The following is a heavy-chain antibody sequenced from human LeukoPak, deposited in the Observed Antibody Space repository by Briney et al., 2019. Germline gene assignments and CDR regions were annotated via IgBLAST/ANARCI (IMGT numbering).Heavy chain of an antibody. CDR2: INHSGST. CDR3: ARGRTYDYVWGSYRRGYYFDY. Sequence: SETLSLTCAVYGGSFSGYYWSWIRQPPGKGREWLGEINHSGSTNYNPSLKSRVTISVDTSKNQFSLKLSSVTAADTAVYYCARGRTYDYVWGSYRRGYYFDYWGQGTLVTVSS. D-gene: IGHD3-16*02. CDR1: GGSFSGYY. V-gene: IGHV4-34*01. J-gene: IGHJ4*02.